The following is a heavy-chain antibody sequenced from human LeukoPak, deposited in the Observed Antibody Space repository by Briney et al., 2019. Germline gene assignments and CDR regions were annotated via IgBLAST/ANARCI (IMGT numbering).Heavy chain of an antibody. Sequence: SETLSLTCAVYGGSFSGYYWSWIRQPPGKGLEWIGEINHSGSTNYNPSLKSRVTISVDTSKNQFSLKLSSVTAADTAVYYCARGSACYGDYKEHYYYYGMDVWGQRTTVTVSS. V-gene: IGHV4-34*01. CDR3: ARGSACYGDYKEHYYYYGMDV. J-gene: IGHJ6*02. D-gene: IGHD4-17*01. CDR2: INHSGST. CDR1: GGSFSGYY.